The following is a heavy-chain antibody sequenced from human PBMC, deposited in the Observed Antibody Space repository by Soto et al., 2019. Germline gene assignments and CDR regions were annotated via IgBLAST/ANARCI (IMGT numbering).Heavy chain of an antibody. J-gene: IGHJ6*03. D-gene: IGHD2-2*01. Sequence: QVQLQESGPGLVKPSETLSLTCTVSGGSISSYYWSWIRQPPGKGLERIGYIYYSGSTNYNPSLKSRVTISVDTSKNQFSLKLSSVTAADTAVYYCARVPIGVRYKLLSYYYMDVWGKGTTVTVS. CDR2: IYYSGST. V-gene: IGHV4-59*01. CDR3: ARVPIGVRYKLLSYYYMDV. CDR1: GGSISSYY.